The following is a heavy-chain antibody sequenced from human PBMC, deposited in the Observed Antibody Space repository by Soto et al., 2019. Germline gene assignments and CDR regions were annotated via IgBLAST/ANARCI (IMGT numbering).Heavy chain of an antibody. V-gene: IGHV5-51*01. D-gene: IGHD5-18*01. J-gene: IGHJ4*02. CDR2: IYPGDSDI. CDR3: VRQNTCIQLGPHFDY. CDR1: GYNFTSHW. Sequence: GESLKISCKASGYNFTSHWIGWVRQMHGKGLEWMGPIYPGDSDIRYSPSFQGQVTISADKSITTAYPQWSGLKASDTAIYYCVRQNTCIQLGPHFDYWGQGILVTVSS.